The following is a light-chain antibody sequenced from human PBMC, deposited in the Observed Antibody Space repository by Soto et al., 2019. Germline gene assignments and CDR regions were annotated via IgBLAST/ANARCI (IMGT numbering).Light chain of an antibody. CDR2: DVS. CDR3: SSYTCSSTIPYV. CDR1: SSDVGGYNY. V-gene: IGLV2-14*01. Sequence: QSVLTQPASVSGSPGQSITISCTGTSSDVGGYNYVSWYQQHPGKAPKLMIYDVSNRPSGVSNRFSGSKSGNTASLTISGLQAEDEADYYCSSYTCSSTIPYVFGAGTKLTVL. J-gene: IGLJ1*01.